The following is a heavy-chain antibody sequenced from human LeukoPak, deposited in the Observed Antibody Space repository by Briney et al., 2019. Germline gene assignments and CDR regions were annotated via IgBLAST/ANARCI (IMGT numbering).Heavy chain of an antibody. V-gene: IGHV4-59*01. CDR3: ARVPQNYGYYYMDV. D-gene: IGHD3-10*01. CDR1: GGSISSYY. CDR2: VYYSGST. Sequence: SETLSLTCTVSGGSISSYYWSWIRQPPGKGLEWIGYVYYSGSTNYNPSLKSRVTISVDTSKNQFSLRLSSVTAADTAVYYCARVPQNYGYYYMDVWGKGTTVTVSS. J-gene: IGHJ6*03.